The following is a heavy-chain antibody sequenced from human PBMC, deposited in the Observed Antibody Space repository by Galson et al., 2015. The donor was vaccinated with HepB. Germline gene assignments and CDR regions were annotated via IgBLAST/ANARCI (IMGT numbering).Heavy chain of an antibody. CDR1: GFSVYSNY. D-gene: IGHD7-27*01. Sequence: SLRLSCAASGFSVYSNYMNWVRQAPGKGLEWVPLIYSSSSSTNYADFVRGRFTISRDTSKNTVYLQMSRLRADDTAVYYCAQLGTGYWGRGTLVTVPS. CDR2: IYSSSSST. CDR3: AQLGTGY. V-gene: IGHV3-53*01. J-gene: IGHJ4*02.